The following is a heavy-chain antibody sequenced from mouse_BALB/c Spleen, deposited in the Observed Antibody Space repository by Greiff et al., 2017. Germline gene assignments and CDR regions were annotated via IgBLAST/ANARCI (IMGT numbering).Heavy chain of an antibody. J-gene: IGHJ4*01. D-gene: IGHD1-1*01. CDR3: ARDSYYGSSPYAMDY. V-gene: IGHV1-67*01. Sequence: QVQLQQSGPELVRPGVSVKISCKGSSYTFTDYAMHWVKQSHAKSLEWIGVISTYYGNTNYNQKFKGKATMTVDKSSSTAYMELARLTSEDSAVYYCARDSYYGSSPYAMDYWGQGTSVTVSS. CDR1: SYTFTDYA. CDR2: ISTYYGNT.